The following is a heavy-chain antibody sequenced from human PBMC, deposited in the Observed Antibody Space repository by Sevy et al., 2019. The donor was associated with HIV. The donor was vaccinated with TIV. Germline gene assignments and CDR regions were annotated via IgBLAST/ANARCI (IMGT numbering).Heavy chain of an antibody. CDR1: GFTLSRTG. V-gene: IGHV3-23*01. CDR2: ISGSGFST. J-gene: IGHJ3*01. CDR3: ARGDYYDRSGFYIDAFDV. D-gene: IGHD3-22*01. Sequence: GGSLRLSCAASGFTLSRTGMIWVRQAPGKGLEWVSGISGSGFSTNYADSVKGRFTISRDNAKNSLFLQMKSLRAEDTAVYYCARGDYYDRSGFYIDAFDVWGQGTMVTVSS.